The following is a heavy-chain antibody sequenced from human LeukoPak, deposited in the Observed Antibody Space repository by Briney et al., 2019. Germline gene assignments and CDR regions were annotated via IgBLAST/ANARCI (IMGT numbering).Heavy chain of an antibody. Sequence: GGSLRLSCAASGFTFRIYQMNCVPHAPGKGLEGVSYINSRGSTIYYADSVKGRFTSSRDNAKNSLYLQMNGLRAEDTAVYYCARDVAYYYESSGYYSLGFDIWGQGTMVTVSS. J-gene: IGHJ3*02. CDR2: INSRGSTI. V-gene: IGHV3-48*03. CDR1: GFTFRIYQ. CDR3: ARDVAYYYESSGYYSLGFDI. D-gene: IGHD3-22*01.